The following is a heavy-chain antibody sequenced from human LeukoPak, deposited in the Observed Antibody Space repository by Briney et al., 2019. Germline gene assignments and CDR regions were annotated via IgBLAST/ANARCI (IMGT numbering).Heavy chain of an antibody. CDR1: GYTFTSYA. J-gene: IGHJ5*02. V-gene: IGHV7-4-1*02. D-gene: IGHD4-17*01. Sequence: VASVKVSCKASGYTFTSYAMNWVRQAPGQGLEWMGWINTNTGNPTYAQGFTGRFVFSLDTSVSTAYLQISSLKAEDTAVYYCARDHATVTTAVLDPWGQGTLATVSS. CDR3: ARDHATVTTAVLDP. CDR2: INTNTGNP.